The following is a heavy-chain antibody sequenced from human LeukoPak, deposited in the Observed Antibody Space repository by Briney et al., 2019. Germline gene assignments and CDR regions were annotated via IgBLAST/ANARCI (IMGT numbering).Heavy chain of an antibody. CDR3: ARDNRYSYGSVWFDP. CDR2: ISAYNGNT. D-gene: IGHD5-18*01. J-gene: IGHJ5*02. Sequence: ASVKVSCKASGYTFTSYGISWVRQAPGQGLEWMGWISAYNGNTNYAQKLQGRVTMTTDTSTSTAYMELRSLRSDDTAVYYCARDNRYSYGSVWFDPWGQGTLVTVSS. V-gene: IGHV1-18*01. CDR1: GYTFTSYG.